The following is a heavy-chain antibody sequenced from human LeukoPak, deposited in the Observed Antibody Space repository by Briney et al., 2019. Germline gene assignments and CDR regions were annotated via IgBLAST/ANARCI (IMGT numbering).Heavy chain of an antibody. CDR1: GFIFSSYA. V-gene: IGHV3-23*01. D-gene: IGHD6-19*01. Sequence: GGSLRLSCAASGFIFSSYAMSWVRQAPGKGLEWVSAISGSGGSTYYADSVKGRFTISRDNSKNTLYLQMNSLRAEDTAVYYCAKAKQWLDFYFDYWGQGTLVTVSS. CDR2: ISGSGGST. CDR3: AKAKQWLDFYFDY. J-gene: IGHJ4*02.